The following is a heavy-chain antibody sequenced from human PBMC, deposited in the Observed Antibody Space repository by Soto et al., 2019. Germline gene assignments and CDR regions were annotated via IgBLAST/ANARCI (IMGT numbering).Heavy chain of an antibody. CDR1: GFTFSSYW. J-gene: IGHJ4*02. CDR2: IKQDGSEK. Sequence: GGSLRLSCAASGFTFSSYWMSWVRQAPGKGLEWVANIKQDGSEKYYVDSVKGRFTISRDNAKNSLYLQMNSLRAEDTAVYYCARDGYYYDSSGHYIFDYWGQGTLVTVSS. D-gene: IGHD3-22*01. V-gene: IGHV3-7*03. CDR3: ARDGYYYDSSGHYIFDY.